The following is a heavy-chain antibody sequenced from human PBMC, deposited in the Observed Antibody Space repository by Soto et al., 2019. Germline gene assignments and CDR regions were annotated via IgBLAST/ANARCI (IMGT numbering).Heavy chain of an antibody. CDR1: GGSFSGYF. CDR2: GNHSGST. Sequence: SETLSLTCAVYGGSFSGYFWTWIRQPPGKGLEWIGEGNHSGSTNCNPSLKSRVTTSVDTSKNQFSLKLSSVTAADTAVYYCARGGVVVPAATILGAFDIWGQGTMVTVSS. J-gene: IGHJ3*02. CDR3: ARGGVVVPAATILGAFDI. V-gene: IGHV4-34*01. D-gene: IGHD2-2*01.